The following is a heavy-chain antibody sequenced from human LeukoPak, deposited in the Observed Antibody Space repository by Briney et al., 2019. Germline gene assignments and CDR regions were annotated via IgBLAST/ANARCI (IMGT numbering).Heavy chain of an antibody. CDR3: ARVFLIVAAGTFDY. D-gene: IGHD6-13*01. V-gene: IGHV3-11*01. J-gene: IGHJ4*02. CDR1: GFTVSSNY. Sequence: GGSLRLSCAASGFTVSSNYMSWVRQAPGKGLEWVSYISSSGSPIDYADSVKGRFTISRDNAKNSLYLQMNSLRAEDTAVYYCARVFLIVAAGTFDYWGQGTLVTVSS. CDR2: ISSSGSPI.